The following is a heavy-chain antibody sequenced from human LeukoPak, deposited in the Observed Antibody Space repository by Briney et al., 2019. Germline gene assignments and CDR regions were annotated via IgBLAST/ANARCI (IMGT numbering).Heavy chain of an antibody. CDR1: GFTFDDYA. V-gene: IGHV3-9*03. D-gene: IGHD3-9*01. Sequence: GGSLRLSCAAPGFTFDDYAMHWVRQAPGKGLEWVSGISWNSGSIGYADSVKGRFTISRDNAKNSLYLQMNSLRAEDMALYYCAKGANYDILTGWYDYWGQGTLVTVSS. CDR3: AKGANYDILTGWYDY. CDR2: ISWNSGSI. J-gene: IGHJ4*02.